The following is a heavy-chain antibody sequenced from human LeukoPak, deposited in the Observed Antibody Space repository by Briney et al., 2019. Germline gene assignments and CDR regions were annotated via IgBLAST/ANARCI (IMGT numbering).Heavy chain of an antibody. Sequence: GGPLRLSCAACGFTISPYSMIGVREATGKALEGVTYFSSSSSTIYNEDSVKGRFTISRDNAKNSLYLQMNSLRAEDTAVYYCARALTSRDSSGYFIDAFDIWGQGTMVTVSS. D-gene: IGHD3-22*01. V-gene: IGHV3-48*04. CDR3: ARALTSRDSSGYFIDAFDI. CDR1: GFTISPYS. CDR2: FSSSSSTI. J-gene: IGHJ3*02.